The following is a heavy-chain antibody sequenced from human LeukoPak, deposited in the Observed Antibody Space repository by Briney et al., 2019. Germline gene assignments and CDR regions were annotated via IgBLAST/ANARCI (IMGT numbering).Heavy chain of an antibody. Sequence: GGSLRLSCAASGFTFSSYSMNWVRQAPGKGLEWASSISSSSSYIYYADSVKGRFTISRDNAKNSLYLQMNSLRAEDTAVYYCAREGYDILTGDAFDIWGQGTMVTVSS. J-gene: IGHJ3*02. CDR3: AREGYDILTGDAFDI. CDR1: GFTFSSYS. CDR2: ISSSSSYI. V-gene: IGHV3-21*01. D-gene: IGHD3-9*01.